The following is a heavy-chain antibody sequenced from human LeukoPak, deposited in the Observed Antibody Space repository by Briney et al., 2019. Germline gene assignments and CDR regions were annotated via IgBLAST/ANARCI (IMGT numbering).Heavy chain of an antibody. Sequence: PGRSLRLSCAASGFTFSSYWMNWARQAPGKGLEWVASINHNGNVNYYVDSVKGRFTISGDNAKNSLYLQMSNLRAEDTAVYFCARGGGLDVWGQGATVTVSS. J-gene: IGHJ6*02. D-gene: IGHD3-16*01. CDR2: INHNGNVN. CDR1: GFTFSSYW. V-gene: IGHV3-7*03. CDR3: ARGGGLDV.